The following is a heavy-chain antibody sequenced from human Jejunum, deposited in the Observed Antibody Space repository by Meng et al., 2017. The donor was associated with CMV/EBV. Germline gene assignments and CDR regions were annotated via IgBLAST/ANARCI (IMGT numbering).Heavy chain of an antibody. D-gene: IGHD3-9*01. CDR3: ARDRNLTF. CDR1: GFPFSKHW. V-gene: IGHV3-7*01. J-gene: IGHJ4*02. Sequence: SREGSGFPFSKHWMAWVRQAPGEGLGWVANIKGGGSEKYYVDAVKGRFTISRDNVETSLFLQMNSLRADDTAVYYCARDRNLTFWGQGTLVTVSS. CDR2: IKGGGSEK.